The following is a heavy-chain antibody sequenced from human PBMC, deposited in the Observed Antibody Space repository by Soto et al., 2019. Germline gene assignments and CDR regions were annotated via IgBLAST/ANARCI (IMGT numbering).Heavy chain of an antibody. CDR1: GYSFTTYW. J-gene: IGHJ4*02. CDR2: MYPGDSDT. CDR3: ARSLPPCDWLICGLYFDY. Sequence: GESLKISCKTSGYSFTTYWIGWVRQMPGKGLEWLGIMYPGDSDTRYNPSFEGQVIISADKSSTTAYLQWSGLKASDSAIYYCARSLPPCDWLICGLYFDYWGQGPRVTVSS. D-gene: IGHD3-9*01. V-gene: IGHV5-51*01.